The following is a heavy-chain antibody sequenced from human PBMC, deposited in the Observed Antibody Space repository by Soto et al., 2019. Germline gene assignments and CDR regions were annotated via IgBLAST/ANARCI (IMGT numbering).Heavy chain of an antibody. J-gene: IGHJ5*02. D-gene: IGHD2-15*01. V-gene: IGHV4-34*01. CDR1: GGSFSGYY. Sequence: SETLSLTCAVYGGSFSGYYWSWIRQPPGKGLEWIGEINHSGSTNYNPSLKSRVTISVDTSKNQFSLKLSSVTAADTAVYYCARVQGPVVVAATGTPSGWFDPWGQGTLVTAPQ. CDR3: ARVQGPVVVAATGTPSGWFDP. CDR2: INHSGST.